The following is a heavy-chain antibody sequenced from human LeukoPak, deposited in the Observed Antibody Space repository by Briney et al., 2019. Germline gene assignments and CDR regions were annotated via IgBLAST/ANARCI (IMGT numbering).Heavy chain of an antibody. CDR2: INPNIGST. CDR3: ARVRDLAFFDY. CDR1: GYTFTGYY. D-gene: IGHD2-21*02. J-gene: IGHJ4*02. V-gene: IGHV1-2*02. Sequence: ASVKVSCKTSGYTFTGYYMHWVRQAPGQGLEWMGWINPNIGSTNYAQKFQSRVTMTRDTSISTAYMELSRLRSDDTAVYYCARVRDLAFFDYWGQGTLVTVSS.